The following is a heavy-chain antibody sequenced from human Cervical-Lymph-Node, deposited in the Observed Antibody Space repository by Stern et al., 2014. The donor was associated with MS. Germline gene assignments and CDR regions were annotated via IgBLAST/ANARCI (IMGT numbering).Heavy chain of an antibody. CDR2: IYYSGST. D-gene: IGHD2/OR15-2a*01. Sequence: QVQLQESGPGLVKPSEPLSLSCTASGGTITNYHLSWIRQPPGKGLEWIGEIYYSGSTNYNPSLQNRGITTVDTTNNHFSLEQSSVTAADTAVYYCARDKGMFFLWGQGTLVTVSS. J-gene: IGHJ4*01. CDR3: ARDKGMFFL. CDR1: GGTITNYH. V-gene: IGHV4-59*01.